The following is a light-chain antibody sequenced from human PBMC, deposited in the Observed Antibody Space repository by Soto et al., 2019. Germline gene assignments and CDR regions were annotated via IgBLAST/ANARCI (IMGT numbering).Light chain of an antibody. CDR2: DTS. CDR1: QSVSYY. CDR3: QQRGNWPPT. Sequence: EIVLTQSPATLSLSPGQRAALSCRASQSVSYYLAWYQQTPGQAPRLLIYDTSTRATGVPARFSGSGSGTDFTLIIRSLEPEDFAVYFCQQRGNWPPTFGQGTKVEIK. V-gene: IGKV3-11*01. J-gene: IGKJ1*01.